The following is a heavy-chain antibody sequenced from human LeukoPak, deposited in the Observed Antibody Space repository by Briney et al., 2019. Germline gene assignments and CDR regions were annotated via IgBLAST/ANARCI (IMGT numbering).Heavy chain of an antibody. CDR1: GYTFTSYD. D-gene: IGHD1-26*01. V-gene: IGHV1-8*01. J-gene: IGHJ3*02. Sequence: ASVKVSCKASGYTFTSYDINWVRQATGQGLEWMGWMNPNSANTGYAQKFQGRVTMTRDTSISTAYMELSRLRSDDTAVYYCARGGVGATTEGAFDIWGQGTMVTVSS. CDR3: ARGGVGATTEGAFDI. CDR2: MNPNSANT.